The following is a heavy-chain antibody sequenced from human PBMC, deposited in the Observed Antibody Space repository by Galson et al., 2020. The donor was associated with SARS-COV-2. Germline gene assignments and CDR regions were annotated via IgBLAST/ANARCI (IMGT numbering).Heavy chain of an antibody. CDR1: GGSISSGSYY. CDR3: ARDAAAGPYFDY. J-gene: IGHJ4*02. Sequence: ETSETLSLTCTVSGGSISSGSYYWSWIRQPAGKGLEWIGRIYTSGSTNYNPSLKSRVTISVDTSKNQFSLKLSSVTAADTAVYYCARDAAAGPYFDYWGQGILVTVSS. V-gene: IGHV4-61*02. D-gene: IGHD6-13*01. CDR2: IYTSGST.